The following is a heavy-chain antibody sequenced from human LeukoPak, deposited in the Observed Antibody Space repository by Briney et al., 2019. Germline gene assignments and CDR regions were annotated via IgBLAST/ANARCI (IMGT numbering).Heavy chain of an antibody. D-gene: IGHD6-13*01. Sequence: PSETLSLTCSVSGYSISSGYYWGWFRQPPGKGLELIGSIHHAGSTSYNPSLKSRVTISVDTSKNQFSLKLSSVTAADTAVYYCAREARYSSSDNWFDPWGQGTLVTVSS. J-gene: IGHJ5*02. V-gene: IGHV4-38-2*02. CDR1: GYSISSGYY. CDR3: AREARYSSSDNWFDP. CDR2: IHHAGST.